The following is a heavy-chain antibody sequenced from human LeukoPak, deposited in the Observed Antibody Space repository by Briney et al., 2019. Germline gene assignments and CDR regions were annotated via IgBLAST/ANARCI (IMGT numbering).Heavy chain of an antibody. V-gene: IGHV5-51*01. J-gene: IGHJ4*02. Sequence: GESLKISCKGSGYSFTNYLIGWVRHLPGKGLEWMGIIYPGDSDIRYSPSFQGQVTISADKSISTAYLQWSSLKASDTAMYYCARRTSGYYHFDHWGQGTLVTVSS. CDR3: ARRTSGYYHFDH. CDR2: IYPGDSDI. D-gene: IGHD3-22*01. CDR1: GYSFTNYL.